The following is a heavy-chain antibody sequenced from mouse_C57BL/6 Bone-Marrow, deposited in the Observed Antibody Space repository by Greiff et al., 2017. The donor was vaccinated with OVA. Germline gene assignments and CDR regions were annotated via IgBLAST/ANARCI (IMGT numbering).Heavy chain of an antibody. CDR1: FSPPTYYN. V-gene: IGHV1-18*01. Sequence: EVQLQQSGPELVKPGASGRGAWKASFSPPTYYNMDWVKQSHGKSLEWIGDINPSNGGTIYHQKFKGKSTLTVDKSSSTAYMELRSLTSEDTAVYEGDRCVGRGSYYAMDYWGQGTSVTVSS. CDR2: INPSNGGT. CDR3: DRCVGRGSYYAMDY. D-gene: IGHD2-14*01. J-gene: IGHJ4*01.